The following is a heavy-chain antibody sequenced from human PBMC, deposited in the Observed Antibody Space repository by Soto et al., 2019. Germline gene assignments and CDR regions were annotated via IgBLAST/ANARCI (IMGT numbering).Heavy chain of an antibody. CDR3: IQSRCGGDCLQSYASHYYYGMDV. D-gene: IGHD2-21*02. V-gene: IGHV2-5*02. Sequence: QITLKESGPTLVKPTQTLTLTCTFSGFSLSTSGVGVGWIRQPPGKALEWLALIYWDDDKRYSPSLRSRLTIIKDTSKNQVVLTMTNMDPVDTATYYCIQSRCGGDCLQSYASHYYYGMDVWGQGTPVTVSS. CDR2: IYWDDDK. CDR1: GFSLSTSGVG. J-gene: IGHJ6*02.